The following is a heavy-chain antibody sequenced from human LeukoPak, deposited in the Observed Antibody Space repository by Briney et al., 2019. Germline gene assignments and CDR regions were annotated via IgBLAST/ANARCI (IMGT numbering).Heavy chain of an antibody. Sequence: PSETLSLTCTVSGGSISSYYWSWIRQPPGKGLEWIAYIYYSGSTNYNPSLKSRVTISVDTSKNQFSLKLSSVTAADTAVYYCARGYNKWYARYFDYWGQGTLVTVSS. V-gene: IGHV4-59*12. CDR3: ARGYNKWYARYFDY. CDR1: GGSISSYY. D-gene: IGHD1-14*01. J-gene: IGHJ4*02. CDR2: IYYSGST.